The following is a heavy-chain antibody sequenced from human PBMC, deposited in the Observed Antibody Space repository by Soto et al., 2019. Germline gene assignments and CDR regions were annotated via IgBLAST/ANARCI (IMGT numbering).Heavy chain of an antibody. CDR3: SFFFSTGSRHTGLAPGLGIPAQPPSDL. V-gene: IGHV4-34*01. J-gene: IGHJ2*01. CDR2: INHSGSA. D-gene: IGHD2-15*01. Sequence: KGLQWIGQINHSGSAYYNPSLKSRVTISVHTSNSQFSLELSSVTAADTAVYYCSFFFSTGSRHTGLAPGLGIPAQPPSDL.